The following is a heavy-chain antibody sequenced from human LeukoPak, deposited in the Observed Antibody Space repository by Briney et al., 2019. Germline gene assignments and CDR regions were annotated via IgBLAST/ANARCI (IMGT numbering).Heavy chain of an antibody. D-gene: IGHD1-14*01. CDR1: GLTFSNAW. CDR3: TTELDVRPNHY. CDR2: IKRKSDGGTT. J-gene: IGHJ4*02. V-gene: IGHV3-15*01. Sequence: GGSLRLSCAASGLTFSNAWMSWVRQAPGKGLEWVGRIKRKSDGGTTDYAAPVEGRFTISRDDSKNTLYLQMNSLKSEDTAVYYCTTELDVRPNHYWGQGTLVTVSS.